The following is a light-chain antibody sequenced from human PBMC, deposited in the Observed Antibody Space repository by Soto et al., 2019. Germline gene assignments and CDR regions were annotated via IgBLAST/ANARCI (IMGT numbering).Light chain of an antibody. J-gene: IGLJ1*01. CDR1: SSDVGGYNY. CDR3: CSYVGRNTYV. V-gene: IGLV2-11*01. CDR2: DVS. Sequence: QSALTQPRSASGSPGQSITISCTGTSSDVGGYNYVSWYQQHPAKAPKLIIFDVSKRPSGVPNRFSGSKSVNTASLTISGLRAEDEADYYCCSYVGRNTYVFGTGTKLTVL.